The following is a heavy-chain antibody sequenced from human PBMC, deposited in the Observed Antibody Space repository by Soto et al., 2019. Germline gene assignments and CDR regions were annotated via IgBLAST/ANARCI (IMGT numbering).Heavy chain of an antibody. D-gene: IGHD6-6*01. CDR2: ISAGSTNI. Sequence: SCKASGYSFTGHYTHWVRQAPGKGLEWVSSISAGSTNIYYAPSVKGRFTISRDNAKNSLYLQINSLRAEDTAVYYCARQYPSSSRHFDHWGQGTPVTVSS. J-gene: IGHJ4*02. CDR1: GYSFTGHY. V-gene: IGHV3-21*01. CDR3: ARQYPSSSRHFDH.